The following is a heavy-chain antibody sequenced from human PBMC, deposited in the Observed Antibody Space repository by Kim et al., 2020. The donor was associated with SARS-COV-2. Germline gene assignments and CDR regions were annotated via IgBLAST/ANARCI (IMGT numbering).Heavy chain of an antibody. CDR2: INTNTGDP. CDR1: GYPFRPYG. CDR3: ARGGAAIGVHGYWFDY. V-gene: IGHV7-4-1*02. D-gene: IGHD5-18*01. J-gene: IGHJ4*02. Sequence: ASVKVSCKASGYPFRPYGMNWVRQAPGQGLEWMGSINTNTGDPTYAQDFTGRFVFSLDTSVSTTYLEISDLRADDTAVYYCARGGAAIGVHGYWFDYWGQGTQVTVSS.